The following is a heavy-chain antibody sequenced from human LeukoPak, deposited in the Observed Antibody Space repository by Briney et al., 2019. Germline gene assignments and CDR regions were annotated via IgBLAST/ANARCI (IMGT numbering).Heavy chain of an antibody. CDR3: AKGGRIQLWLRDWFDP. J-gene: IGHJ5*02. V-gene: IGHV3-23*01. CDR2: ISGSGGST. CDR1: GFTFSSYA. Sequence: GGSLRLSCAASGFTFSSYAMSWVRQAPGKGLEWVSAISGSGGSTYYADSVKGRFAISRDNSKNTLYLQMNSLRAEDTAVYYCAKGGRIQLWLRDWFDPWGQGTLVTVSS. D-gene: IGHD5-18*01.